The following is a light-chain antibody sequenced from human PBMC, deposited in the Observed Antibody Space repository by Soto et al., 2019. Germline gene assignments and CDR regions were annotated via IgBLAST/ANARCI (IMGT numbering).Light chain of an antibody. V-gene: IGKV3-20*01. J-gene: IGKJ2*01. CDR1: QSVSSSY. CDR2: RAS. Sequence: EIVLTQSPGTLSLSPGERATLSCRASQSVSSSYLAWYQQKPGQAPKVLIYRASSRATGIPDRFSGSGSGTDFTLTISRLEPEDFAVYYCHQYATSPFTFGQGTKLEIK. CDR3: HQYATSPFT.